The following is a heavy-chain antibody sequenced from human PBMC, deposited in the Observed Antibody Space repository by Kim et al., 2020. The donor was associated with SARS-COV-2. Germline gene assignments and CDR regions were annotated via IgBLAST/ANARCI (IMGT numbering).Heavy chain of an antibody. CDR3: ARVWGTRGRCYFDS. CDR2: FYGGAST. CDR1: GFTVSSNY. Sequence: GGSLRLSCAASGFTVSSNYMTWVRQAPGKGLEWVSIFYGGASTFSADSVKGRFTLSRNISSYTLYLQMTRLIAGDTAVYYCARVWGTRGRCYFDSW. D-gene: IGHD1-26*01. V-gene: IGHV3-66*01. J-gene: IGHJ4*03.